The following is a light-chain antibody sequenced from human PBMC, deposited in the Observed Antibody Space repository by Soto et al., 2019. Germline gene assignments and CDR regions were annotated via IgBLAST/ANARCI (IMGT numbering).Light chain of an antibody. CDR3: QQRRT. V-gene: IGKV3-11*01. CDR1: QTVSSY. CDR2: DAS. Sequence: IVLPQSPATLSLSXXXRATLSCRASQTVSSYLAWYQQKPGQAPRLLVYDASDRATGIPARFSGSGSGTDFTLTNSRLEPEDFAVYYCQQRRTFGQGTRLEIK. J-gene: IGKJ5*01.